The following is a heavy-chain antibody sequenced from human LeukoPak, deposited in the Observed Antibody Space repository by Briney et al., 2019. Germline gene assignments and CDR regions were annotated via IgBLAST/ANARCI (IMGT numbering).Heavy chain of an antibody. CDR2: INHSGST. CDR1: GGSFSGYY. V-gene: IGHV4-34*01. Sequence: PSETLSLTCAVYGGSFSGYYWSWIRQPPGKGLEWIGEINHSGSTNYNPSLKSRVTISVDTSKNQFSLKLSSVTAADTAVYYCARTRLWRQLVPTSENWFDPWGQGTLVTVSS. CDR3: ARTRLWRQLVPTSENWFDP. J-gene: IGHJ5*02. D-gene: IGHD6-13*01.